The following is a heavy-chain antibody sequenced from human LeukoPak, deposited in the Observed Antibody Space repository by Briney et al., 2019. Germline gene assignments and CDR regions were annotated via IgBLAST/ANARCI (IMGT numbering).Heavy chain of an antibody. CDR2: ISVSGGST. D-gene: IGHD6-19*01. CDR3: AKDHSGWYQAEYFQH. Sequence: PGGSLGLSCAASGFTFSSYAMSWVRQAPGKGLEWVSAISVSGGSTYYADSVKGRFTISRDNSKNTLYLQMNSLRAEDTAVYYCAKDHSGWYQAEYFQHWGQGTLVTVSS. J-gene: IGHJ1*01. CDR1: GFTFSSYA. V-gene: IGHV3-23*01.